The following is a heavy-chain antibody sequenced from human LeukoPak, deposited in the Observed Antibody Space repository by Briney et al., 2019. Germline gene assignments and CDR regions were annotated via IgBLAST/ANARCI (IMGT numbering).Heavy chain of an antibody. CDR2: INHSGST. CDR3: ARDRYANI. J-gene: IGHJ4*02. CDR1: GGSFSGYY. D-gene: IGHD2/OR15-2a*01. Sequence: SETLSLTCAVYGGSFSGYYWSWIRQPPGKGLEWIGEINHSGSTNYNPSLKSRVTISVDTSKNQFSLKLSSVTAADTAVYYCARDRYANIWGQGTLVTVSS. V-gene: IGHV4-34*01.